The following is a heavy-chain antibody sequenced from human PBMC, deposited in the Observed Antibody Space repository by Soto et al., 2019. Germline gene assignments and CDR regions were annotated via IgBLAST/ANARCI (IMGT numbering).Heavy chain of an antibody. CDR3: ARDKDRQQLGGNYYYILDV. CDR2: IMPIFRTP. V-gene: IGHV1-69*12. J-gene: IGHJ6*02. D-gene: IGHD3-3*02. Sequence: QVQLEQSGAEVKKPGSSVKVSCKASGGTFSNSPISWVRQAPGQGLEWMGGIMPIFRTPDYAQKFQGRVTVTADESTSTAYLELSGLRSDDTAVYYCARDKDRQQLGGNYYYILDVWGQGTTVTVSS. CDR1: GGTFSNSP.